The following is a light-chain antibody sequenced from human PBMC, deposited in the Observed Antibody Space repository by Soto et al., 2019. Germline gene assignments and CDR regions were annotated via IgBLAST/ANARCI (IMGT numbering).Light chain of an antibody. V-gene: IGKV3-20*01. J-gene: IGKJ5*01. Sequence: EIVLTQSPDTLSLSPGERATLSCRASHSLTTSSLAWLQQRPGQAPRLLILGASTRASGIPDRFSGSGSGTDFTLTISSLESEYCAVYYCQQYGRSPPITFGQGTRLESK. CDR3: QQYGRSPPIT. CDR2: GAS. CDR1: HSLTTSS.